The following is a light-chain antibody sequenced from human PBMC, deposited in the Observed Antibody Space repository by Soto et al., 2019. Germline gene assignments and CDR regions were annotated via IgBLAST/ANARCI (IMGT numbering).Light chain of an antibody. Sequence: QSALTQPPSASGSPGQSVTISCTGTSSDDGGYNYVSWYQQHPGKAPKLMIYEVSRRPSGVPDRFSGSKSGNTASLTVSGLQADDEADYYCSSSAGSNHVFGGGTKLTVL. J-gene: IGLJ2*01. CDR3: SSSAGSNHV. CDR2: EVS. CDR1: SSDDGGYNY. V-gene: IGLV2-8*01.